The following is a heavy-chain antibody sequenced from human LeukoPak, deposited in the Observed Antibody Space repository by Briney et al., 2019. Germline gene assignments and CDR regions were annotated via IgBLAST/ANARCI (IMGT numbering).Heavy chain of an antibody. CDR3: SKVPDGYSYGLDY. D-gene: IGHD5-18*01. CDR2: ISYDGSNK. Sequence: PGRSLRLSCAASGFTFSSYGMHWVRQAPGKRLEWVAVISYDGSNKYYADSVKGRFTISRDSSKNTLYLQMNSLRAEDTAVYYCSKVPDGYSYGLDYWGQGTLVTVSS. J-gene: IGHJ4*02. V-gene: IGHV3-30*18. CDR1: GFTFSSYG.